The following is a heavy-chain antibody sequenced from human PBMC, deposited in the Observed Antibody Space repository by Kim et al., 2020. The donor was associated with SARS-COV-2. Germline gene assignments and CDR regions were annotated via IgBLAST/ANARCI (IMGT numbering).Heavy chain of an antibody. J-gene: IGHJ4*02. Sequence: KYYADSVKGRFTISRDNSKNTLYLQMNSLRAEDTAVYYCARYDSSGSIDYWGQGTLVTVSS. CDR3: ARYDSSGSIDY. CDR2: K. V-gene: IGHV3-33*01. D-gene: IGHD3-22*01.